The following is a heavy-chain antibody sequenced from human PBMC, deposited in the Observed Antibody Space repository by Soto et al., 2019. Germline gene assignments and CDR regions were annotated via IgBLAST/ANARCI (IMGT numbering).Heavy chain of an antibody. CDR3: ARGQYCSSTSCYTGYYYYGMDV. CDR2: IKQDGSEK. CDR1: GFTFSSYW. D-gene: IGHD2-2*02. V-gene: IGHV3-7*03. Sequence: HPGGSLRLSCAASGFTFSSYWMSWVRQAPGKGLEWVANIKQDGSEKYYVDSVKGRFTISRDNAKNSLYLQMNSLRAEDTAVYYCARGQYCSSTSCYTGYYYYGMDVWGQGTTVTVSS. J-gene: IGHJ6*02.